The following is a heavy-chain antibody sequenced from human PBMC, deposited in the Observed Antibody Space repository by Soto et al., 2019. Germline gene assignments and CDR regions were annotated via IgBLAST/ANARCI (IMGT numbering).Heavy chain of an antibody. CDR1: GFTFSSYA. CDR3: AKARVLMVYAPQYYMDV. V-gene: IGHV3-23*01. CDR2: ISGSGGST. J-gene: IGHJ6*03. D-gene: IGHD2-8*01. Sequence: QPGGSLRLSCAASGFTFSSYAMSWVRQAPGKGLEWVSAISGSGGSTYYADSVKGRFTISRDNSKNTLYLQMNSLRAEDTAVYYCAKARVLMVYAPQYYMDVWGKGTTVTVSS.